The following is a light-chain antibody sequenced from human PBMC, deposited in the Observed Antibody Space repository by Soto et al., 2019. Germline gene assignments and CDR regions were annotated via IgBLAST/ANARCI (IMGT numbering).Light chain of an antibody. CDR3: SSFTSSITYV. CDR1: SSDVGGHNA. V-gene: IGLV2-14*01. CDR2: DVT. J-gene: IGLJ1*01. Sequence: QSALTQPASVSGSPGQSITISYTGTSSDVGGHNAVSWYRQDPGKAPKLVIYDVTNRPSGVSNRFSGSKSGNTASLTISGLQTEDEADYYCSSFTSSITYVFGTGTKLTVL.